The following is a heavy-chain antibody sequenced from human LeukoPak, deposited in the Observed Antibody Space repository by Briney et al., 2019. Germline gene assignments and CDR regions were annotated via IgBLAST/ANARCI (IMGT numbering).Heavy chain of an antibody. D-gene: IGHD2-8*01. J-gene: IGHJ4*02. CDR1: GFTFSSYS. Sequence: GGSLRLSCAASGFTFSSYSMNWVRQAPGKGLEWVSYISSSSSTIYYADSVKGRFTISGDNAKSSLYLQMNSLRAEDTAVYYCARDLIIDYWGQGTLVTVSS. CDR3: ARDLIIDY. V-gene: IGHV3-48*01. CDR2: ISSSSSTI.